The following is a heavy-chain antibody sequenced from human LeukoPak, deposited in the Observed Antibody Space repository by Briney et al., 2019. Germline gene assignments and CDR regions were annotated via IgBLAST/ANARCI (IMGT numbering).Heavy chain of an antibody. D-gene: IGHD4/OR15-4a*01. CDR3: ATESRSKLTVDY. Sequence: SGTLSLTCTVSGGSISSYYWSWTRQPPGKGLEWIGYIYYSGSTNYNPSLKSRVTISVDTSKNQFSLKLSSVAAADTAVYYCATESRSKLTVDYWGQGTLVTVSS. J-gene: IGHJ4*02. V-gene: IGHV4-59*12. CDR2: IYYSGST. CDR1: GGSISSYY.